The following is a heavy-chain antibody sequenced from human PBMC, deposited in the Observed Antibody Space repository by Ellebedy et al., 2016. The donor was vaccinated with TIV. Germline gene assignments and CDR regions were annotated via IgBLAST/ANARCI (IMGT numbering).Heavy chain of an antibody. CDR1: EYNFAMYW. Sequence: GESLKISCKSSEYNFAMYWIGWVLQMPGKGLEWMGIIYPGDSDTRYSPSFQGQVTISADKSASTAFLHWTSLKSSDTAIYYCARPGGSTGHGDYWGQGTLVTVSS. D-gene: IGHD1-14*01. J-gene: IGHJ4*02. V-gene: IGHV5-51*01. CDR3: ARPGGSTGHGDY. CDR2: IYPGDSDT.